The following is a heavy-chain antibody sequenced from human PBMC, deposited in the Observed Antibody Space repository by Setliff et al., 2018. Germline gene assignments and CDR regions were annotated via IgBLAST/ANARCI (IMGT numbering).Heavy chain of an antibody. Sequence: SETLSLTCTVSGGSISGHYWSWVRQPPGKGLEWIGYYSGGTNYNPSLKSRVTISVDTSKNQFSLKLSSVTAADTAVYYCARRRSSSGWNNWFDPWGQGTLVTVSS. CDR2: YSGGT. V-gene: IGHV4-59*08. CDR3: ARRRSSSGWNNWFDP. D-gene: IGHD6-19*01. CDR1: GGSISGHY. J-gene: IGHJ5*02.